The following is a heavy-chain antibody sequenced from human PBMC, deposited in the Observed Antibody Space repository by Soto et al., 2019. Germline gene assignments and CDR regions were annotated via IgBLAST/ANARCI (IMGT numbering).Heavy chain of an antibody. CDR2: IYYSGST. Sequence: PSETLSLTCTVSGGSISSGGYYWSWIRQHPGKGLEWIGYIYYSGSTYYNPSLKSRVTISVDTSKNQFSLKLSSVTAADTAVYYCARKGCSSTSCTLYYFDYWGQGTLVTVSS. CDR1: GGSISSGGYY. V-gene: IGHV4-31*03. J-gene: IGHJ4*02. CDR3: ARKGCSSTSCTLYYFDY. D-gene: IGHD2-2*01.